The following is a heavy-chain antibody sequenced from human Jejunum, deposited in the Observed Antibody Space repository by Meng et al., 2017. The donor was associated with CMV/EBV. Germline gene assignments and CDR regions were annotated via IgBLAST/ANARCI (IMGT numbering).Heavy chain of an antibody. CDR2: IYWDDDK. J-gene: IGHJ5*02. CDR3: ALFTRSWFDP. V-gene: IGHV2-5*02. Sequence: QITLKGLGPTLVKPTQTLTLTCTFSGFSLSTSEVGVGWIRQPPGKALEWLAVIYWDDDKRYSPSLKSRLTITKDTSKNQVVLTLTNMDPVDTATYYCALFTRSWFDPWGQGTLVTVSS. CDR1: GFSLSTSEVG. D-gene: IGHD2-2*01.